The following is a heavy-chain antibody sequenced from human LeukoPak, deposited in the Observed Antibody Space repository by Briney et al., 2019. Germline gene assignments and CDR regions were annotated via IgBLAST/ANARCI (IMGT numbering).Heavy chain of an antibody. Sequence: SVKVSCKASGGTFSSYAISWVRQAPGQGLEWMGRIIPIFGTANYAQKFQGRVTITTDTSTSTAYLEMRSLRSDDTAVYYCARVDDFWSGYWSEDYWGQGTLVTVSS. CDR1: GGTFSSYA. CDR3: ARVDDFWSGYWSEDY. J-gene: IGHJ4*02. D-gene: IGHD3-3*01. CDR2: IIPIFGTA. V-gene: IGHV1-69*05.